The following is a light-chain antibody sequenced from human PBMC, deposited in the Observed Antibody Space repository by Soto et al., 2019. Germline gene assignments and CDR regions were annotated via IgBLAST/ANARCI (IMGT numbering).Light chain of an antibody. CDR2: ANS. V-gene: IGLV1-40*01. Sequence: QSALTQPPSVSGAPGQRVTISCIGSSSNIGTTYDVNWYQQLPGTAPKLLIYANSNRPSGVPDRFSGSKSGTSASLAISGLQAEDEADYYCQSHDTSLSGSIFGGGTKLTVL. J-gene: IGLJ2*01. CDR3: QSHDTSLSGSI. CDR1: SSNIGTTYD.